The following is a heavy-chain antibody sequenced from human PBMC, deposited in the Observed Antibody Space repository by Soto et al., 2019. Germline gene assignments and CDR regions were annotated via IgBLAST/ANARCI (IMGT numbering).Heavy chain of an antibody. CDR3: AHRRIAMTQNWFDP. CDR1: GFSLSASGVG. J-gene: IGHJ5*02. D-gene: IGHD6-13*01. Sequence: QITLKESGPTLVKPTQTLTLTCTFSGFSLSASGVGVGWIRQPPGKALEWLALIYWDDDKRYSPSLKSRLTITKDTSKMQVVLTMTNMDPADTATYYCAHRRIAMTQNWFDPWGQGTLVTVSS. CDR2: IYWDDDK. V-gene: IGHV2-5*02.